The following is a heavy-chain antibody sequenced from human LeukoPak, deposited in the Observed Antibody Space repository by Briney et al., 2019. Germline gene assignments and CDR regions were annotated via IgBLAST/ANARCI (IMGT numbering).Heavy chain of an antibody. CDR1: GYTFTGSY. V-gene: IGHV1-2*06. J-gene: IGHJ4*02. D-gene: IGHD3-3*01. CDR3: AREGIGDTIFGVVIIGFDY. Sequence: ASVKVSCKASGYTFTGSYIHWVRQAPGQGLEWMGRINPNTGATNSAQMFQGRVTMTRDTSISTAYMELSRLRSDDTAVYYCAREGIGDTIFGVVIIGFDYWGQGTLVTVSS. CDR2: INPNTGAT.